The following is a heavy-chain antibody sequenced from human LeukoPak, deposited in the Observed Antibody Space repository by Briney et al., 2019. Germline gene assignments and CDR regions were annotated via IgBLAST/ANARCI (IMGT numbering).Heavy chain of an antibody. CDR3: AREFPPNYNPLYYYDSSGYPDY. D-gene: IGHD3-22*01. V-gene: IGHV3-30-3*01. CDR1: GFTFSSYA. Sequence: GGSLRLSCAASGFTFSSYAMPWVRQAPGKGLEWVAVISYDGSNKYYADSVKGRFTISRDNSKNTLYLQMNSLRAEDTAVYYCAREFPPNYNPLYYYDSSGYPDYWGQGTLVTVSS. CDR2: ISYDGSNK. J-gene: IGHJ4*02.